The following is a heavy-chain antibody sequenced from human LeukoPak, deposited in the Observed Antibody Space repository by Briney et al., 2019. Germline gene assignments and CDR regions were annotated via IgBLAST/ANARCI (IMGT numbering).Heavy chain of an antibody. CDR1: GYTFTGYF. D-gene: IGHD4-23*01. J-gene: IGHJ3*02. CDR3: AKTRYGGNPLGAFDI. V-gene: IGHV1-2*02. Sequence: ASVKVSCKASGYTFTGYFMHWVRQAPGQGLEWMGWINPNSGGTNSAQNFQGRVTTTRDTSISTAYMELSGLRSDDTAVYYCAKTRYGGNPLGAFDIWGQGTMVTVSS. CDR2: INPNSGGT.